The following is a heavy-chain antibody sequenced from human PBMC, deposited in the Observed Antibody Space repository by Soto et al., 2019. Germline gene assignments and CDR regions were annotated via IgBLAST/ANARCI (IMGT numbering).Heavy chain of an antibody. V-gene: IGHV1-69*01. CDR3: ARPLESLWGTGYYTFDY. Sequence: QVQLVQSGAEVKKPGSSVKVSCKASGGTFSSYAISWVGQAPGQGLEWMGGIIPIFGTANYAQKFQGRVTITADESTSTAYMELSSLRSEDTAVYYCARPLESLWGTGYYTFDYWGPGTLVTVSS. D-gene: IGHD3-9*01. J-gene: IGHJ4*02. CDR1: GGTFSSYA. CDR2: IIPIFGTA.